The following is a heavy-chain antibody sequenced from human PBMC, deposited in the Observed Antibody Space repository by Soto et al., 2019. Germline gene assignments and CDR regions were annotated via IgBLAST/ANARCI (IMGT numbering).Heavy chain of an antibody. Sequence: SGPTLVNPTQTLTVTCTFSGFSLSNSGVGVAWIRQPPGKALEWLALIYGDNDKRYSPSLKTRLTITKDTSKNQVVLTMTNMDPVDTATYYCAHCTLHDYGDYDPGTSHVFDSWGQGTLVTVSS. CDR3: AHCTLHDYGDYDPGTSHVFDS. V-gene: IGHV2-5*02. J-gene: IGHJ4*02. CDR2: IYGDNDK. D-gene: IGHD4-17*01. CDR1: GFSLSNSGVG.